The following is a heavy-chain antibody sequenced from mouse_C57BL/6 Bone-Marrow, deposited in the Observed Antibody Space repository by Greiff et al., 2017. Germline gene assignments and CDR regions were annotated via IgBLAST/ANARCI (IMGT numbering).Heavy chain of an antibody. V-gene: IGHV1-15*01. CDR2: IDPETGGT. J-gene: IGHJ4*01. Sequence: VQLQQSGAELVRPGASVTLSCKASGYTFTDYEMHWVKQTPVHGLEWIGAIDPETGGTAYNQKFKGKAILTADKSSSTAYMELRSLTSEDSAVYYCTRRRQLGLRDYAMDYWGQGTSVTVSS. CDR3: TRRRQLGLRDYAMDY. D-gene: IGHD3-2*01. CDR1: GYTFTDYE.